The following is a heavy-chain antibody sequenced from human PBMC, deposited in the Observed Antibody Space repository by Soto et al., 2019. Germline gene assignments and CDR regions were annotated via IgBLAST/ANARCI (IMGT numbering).Heavy chain of an antibody. J-gene: IGHJ6*02. CDR1: GFSLSNARMG. V-gene: IGHV2-26*01. CDR3: ARSDYGDYFYYYGMDV. CDR2: IFSNDEK. Sequence: QVTLKESGPVLVKPTETLTLTCTVSGFSLSNARMGVSWIRQPPGKALEWLAHIFSNDEKSYSTSLKSRLTISKDTSKSQVVLTMTNMDPVDTATYYRARSDYGDYFYYYGMDVWGQGTTVTVSS. D-gene: IGHD4-17*01.